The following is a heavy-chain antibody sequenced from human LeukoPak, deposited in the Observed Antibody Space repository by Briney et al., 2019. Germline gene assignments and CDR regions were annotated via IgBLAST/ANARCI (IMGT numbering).Heavy chain of an antibody. D-gene: IGHD3-22*01. Sequence: ASQTLSLTCAVSGGSISSGGYYWSWIRQPPGKGLEWIGEINHSGSTNYNPSLKSRVTISVDTSKNQFSLKLSSVTAADTAVYYCARVSHYDSSGYYYRRRGWFDPWGQGTLVTVSS. V-gene: IGHV4-30-2*01. CDR3: ARVSHYDSSGYYYRRRGWFDP. CDR1: GGSISSGGYY. CDR2: INHSGST. J-gene: IGHJ5*02.